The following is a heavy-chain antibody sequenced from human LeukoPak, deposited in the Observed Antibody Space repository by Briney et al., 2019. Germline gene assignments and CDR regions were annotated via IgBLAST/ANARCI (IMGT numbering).Heavy chain of an antibody. Sequence: ASVKVSCKASVYTFTSYDINWVRQATGQGLEWMGWMNPNSGNTGYAQKFQGRVTITRNTSISTAYMELSSLRSEDTAVYYCARGHSRGYGGNFEGWYFDLWGRGTLVTVSS. V-gene: IGHV1-8*03. J-gene: IGHJ2*01. CDR3: ARGHSRGYGGNFEGWYFDL. CDR1: VYTFTSYD. D-gene: IGHD4-23*01. CDR2: MNPNSGNT.